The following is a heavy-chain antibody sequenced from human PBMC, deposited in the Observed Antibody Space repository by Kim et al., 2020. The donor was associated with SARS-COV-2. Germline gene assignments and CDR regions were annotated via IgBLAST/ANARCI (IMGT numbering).Heavy chain of an antibody. CDR1: GGTFSSYA. Sequence: ASVKVSCKASGGTFSSYAISWVRQAPGQGLEWMGGIIPIFGTANYAQKFQGRVTITADESTSTAYMELSSLRSEDTAVYYCARSWGGHYYYGMDVWGQGTTVTVSS. CDR2: IIPIFGTA. J-gene: IGHJ6*02. V-gene: IGHV1-69*13. CDR3: ARSWGGHYYYGMDV. D-gene: IGHD3-16*01.